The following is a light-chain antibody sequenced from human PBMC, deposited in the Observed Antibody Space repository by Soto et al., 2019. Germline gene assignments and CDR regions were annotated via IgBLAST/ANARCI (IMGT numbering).Light chain of an antibody. CDR1: QSVSSSY. Sequence: EIVLTQSPCTLSFSPLERSTLSCRASQSVSSSYLAWYQQKPGQAPRPLIYGASSRATGIPDRFSGSGSGTDFTLTISRLEPEDFAVYYCQQYGSSPWTFDQGTKVDIK. CDR2: GAS. J-gene: IGKJ1*01. CDR3: QQYGSSPWT. V-gene: IGKV3-20*01.